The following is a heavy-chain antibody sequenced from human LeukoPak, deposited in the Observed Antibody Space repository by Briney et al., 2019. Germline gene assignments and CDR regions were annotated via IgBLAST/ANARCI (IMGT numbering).Heavy chain of an antibody. V-gene: IGHV1-18*01. D-gene: IGHD2-15*01. Sequence: GASVKVSCKASGYTFTSYGIIWVRQAPGQGLEWMGWISAYNGNTNYAQKLQGRVTMTTDTSTSTAYMELRSLRSDDTAVYYCARDPCSGGSCYYFLPDEYFQHWGQGTLVTVSS. J-gene: IGHJ1*01. CDR3: ARDPCSGGSCYYFLPDEYFQH. CDR2: ISAYNGNT. CDR1: GYTFTSYG.